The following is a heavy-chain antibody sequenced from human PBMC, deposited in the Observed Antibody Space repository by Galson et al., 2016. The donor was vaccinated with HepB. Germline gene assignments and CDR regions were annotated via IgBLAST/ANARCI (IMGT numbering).Heavy chain of an antibody. CDR2: TYYRSEWRQ. CDR3: VKSIYLGRGFVA. CDR1: GDSVSNNIDG. V-gene: IGHV6-1*01. Sequence: CAISGDSVSNNIDGWNWIRQSPSRGLEWQGRTYYRSEWRQDYAPSVRSRISINPDTSKNQFSLHLTSVTPEDTAVYYCVKSIYLGRGFVAWGQGTLVTVSS. J-gene: IGHJ4*02. D-gene: IGHD2-2*02.